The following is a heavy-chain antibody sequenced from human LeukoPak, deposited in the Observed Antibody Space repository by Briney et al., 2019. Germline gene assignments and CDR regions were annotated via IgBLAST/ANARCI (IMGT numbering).Heavy chain of an antibody. J-gene: IGHJ3*02. CDR2: IYTSGST. Sequence: SETLSLTCTVSGGSISSYYWSWIRQPAGKGLEWIGRIYTSGSTNYNPSLKSRVTMTVDTSKNQFSLKLSSVTAADTAVYYCARDRSGGYYPDAFDIWGQGTMVTVSS. D-gene: IGHD1-26*01. V-gene: IGHV4-4*07. CDR1: GGSISSYY. CDR3: ARDRSGGYYPDAFDI.